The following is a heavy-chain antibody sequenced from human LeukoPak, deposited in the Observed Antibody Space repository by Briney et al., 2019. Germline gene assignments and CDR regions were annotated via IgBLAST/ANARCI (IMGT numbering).Heavy chain of an antibody. Sequence: SETLSLTCAVYGGSLSGYYWSWVRQPPGKGLEWIGYVYYSGSTNYNPSLKSRVTISVDTSKNQFSLRLNSVTAADTAVYYCARQWKYWGQGTLVTVSS. V-gene: IGHV4-59*08. CDR2: VYYSGST. J-gene: IGHJ4*02. CDR3: ARQWKY. D-gene: IGHD1-1*01. CDR1: GGSLSGYY.